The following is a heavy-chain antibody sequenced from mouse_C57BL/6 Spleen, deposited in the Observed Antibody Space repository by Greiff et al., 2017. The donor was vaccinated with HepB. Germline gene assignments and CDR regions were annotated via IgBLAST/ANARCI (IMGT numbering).Heavy chain of an antibody. Sequence: EVKVVESGGGLVKPGGSLKLSCAASGFTFSSYTMSWVRQTPEKRLEWVATISGGGGNTYYPDSVKGRFTISRDNAKNTLYLQMSSLRSEDTALYYCARRSYYGNFFDYWGQGTTLTVSS. CDR3: ARRSYYGNFFDY. V-gene: IGHV5-9*01. CDR2: ISGGGGNT. J-gene: IGHJ2*01. CDR1: GFTFSSYT. D-gene: IGHD2-10*01.